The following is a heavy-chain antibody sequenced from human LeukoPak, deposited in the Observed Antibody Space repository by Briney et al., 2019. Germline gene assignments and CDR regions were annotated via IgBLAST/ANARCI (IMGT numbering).Heavy chain of an antibody. D-gene: IGHD5-18*01. Sequence: RSGGSLRLSCAASGFTFSNYGMHWVRQAPGKGLGWVAFIRYDGSNKYYADSVKGRFTISRDNSKNTLYLQMNSLRAEDTAVYYCAKDFRVAMAPAYFDYWGQGTLVTVSS. CDR1: GFTFSNYG. CDR3: AKDFRVAMAPAYFDY. V-gene: IGHV3-30*02. CDR2: IRYDGSNK. J-gene: IGHJ4*02.